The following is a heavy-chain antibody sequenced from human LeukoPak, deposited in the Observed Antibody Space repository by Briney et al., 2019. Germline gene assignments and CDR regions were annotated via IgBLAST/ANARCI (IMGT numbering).Heavy chain of an antibody. Sequence: PGGSLRLSCAASGFTFSSSDMHWVRQATGKGLEWVSAIGPTGDTYYPGSVKSRFTISRENARNSLYLQMNSLRAGDTAVYYCARDRTHYDSSGYSYYYYYGMDVWGQGTTVTVSS. J-gene: IGHJ6*02. V-gene: IGHV3-13*01. CDR3: ARDRTHYDSSGYSYYYYYGMDV. CDR2: IGPTGDT. CDR1: GFTFSSSD. D-gene: IGHD3-22*01.